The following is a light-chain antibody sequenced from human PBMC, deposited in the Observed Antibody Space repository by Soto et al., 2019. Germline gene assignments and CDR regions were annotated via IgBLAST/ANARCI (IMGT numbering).Light chain of an antibody. V-gene: IGKV3-20*01. Sequence: EIVLTQSPGTLSLSPGERATLSCRASQSVSGTYLAWYQQKPGQAPRFLIYGASSRATGIPDRFSGSGSGTDFTLTISRLEPEDFAVYYCQQYGTSRWTFGQGTKVEIK. CDR2: GAS. CDR3: QQYGTSRWT. J-gene: IGKJ1*01. CDR1: QSVSGTY.